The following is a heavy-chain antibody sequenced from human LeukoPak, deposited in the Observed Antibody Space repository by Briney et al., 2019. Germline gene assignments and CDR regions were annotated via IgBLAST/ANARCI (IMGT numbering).Heavy chain of an antibody. D-gene: IGHD6-6*01. CDR3: ARHVKAARHFDY. V-gene: IGHV4-4*09. J-gene: IGHJ4*02. CDR1: GGSISSYY. Sequence: SETLSLTCTVSGGSISSYYWSWIRQPPGKGLEWIGYIYTSGSTNYNPSLKSRVTISVDTSKNKFSLKLSSVTAADTAVYYCARHVKAARHFDYWGQGTLVTVSS. CDR2: IYTSGST.